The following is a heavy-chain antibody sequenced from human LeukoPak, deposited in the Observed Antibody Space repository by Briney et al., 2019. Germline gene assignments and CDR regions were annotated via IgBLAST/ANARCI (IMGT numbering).Heavy chain of an antibody. Sequence: GESLKTSSKGSGYSFTSYWIGRGRQMPGKGLEWMGIIYHGDSDTRYNPSFQGQVTISADKSISTAYLQWSSLKASDTAMYYCARRNGLLGDYWGQGTLVTVSS. J-gene: IGHJ4*02. D-gene: IGHD2-21*01. CDR3: ARRNGLLGDY. V-gene: IGHV5-51*01. CDR2: IYHGDSDT. CDR1: GYSFTSYW.